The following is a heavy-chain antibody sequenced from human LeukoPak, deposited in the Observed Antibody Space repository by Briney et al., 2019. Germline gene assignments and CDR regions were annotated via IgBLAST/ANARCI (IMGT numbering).Heavy chain of an antibody. J-gene: IGHJ4*02. CDR2: MNPNSGNT. D-gene: IGHD1-26*01. Sequence: GASVKVSCKASGYTFTSYDINWVRQATGQGLEWMGWMNPNSGNTGYAQEFQGRVTMTRSASINTAYMELSSLTSDDTAVYYCARSSVGARRRIDYWGQGTLVTVSS. CDR3: ARSSVGARRRIDY. CDR1: GYTFTSYD. V-gene: IGHV1-8*01.